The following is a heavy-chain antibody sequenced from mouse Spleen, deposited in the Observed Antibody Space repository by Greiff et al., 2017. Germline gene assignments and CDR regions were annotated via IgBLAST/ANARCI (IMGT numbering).Heavy chain of an antibody. D-gene: IGHD1-2*01. V-gene: IGHV5-2*01. CDR1: EYEFPSHD. Sequence: EVKVVESGGGLVQPGESPKLSCESNEYEFPSHDMSWVRKTPEKRLELVAAINSDGGSTYYPDTMERRFIISRDNTKKTLYLQMSSLRSEDTALYYCARQNYGYGGAMDYWGQGTSVTVSS. J-gene: IGHJ4*01. CDR3: ARQNYGYGGAMDY. CDR2: INSDGGST.